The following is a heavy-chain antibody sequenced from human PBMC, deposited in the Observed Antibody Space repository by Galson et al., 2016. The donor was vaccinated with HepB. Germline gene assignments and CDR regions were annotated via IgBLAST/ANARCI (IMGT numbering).Heavy chain of an antibody. CDR1: GFTFSDYY. CDR3: VREEFYASGIK. CDR2: IGSSSPYT. Sequence: SLRLSCAASGFTFSDYYMSWIRQAPGKGLEWIAHIGSSSPYTDYADSVNGRFTISRDNAKNSLYLQMSSLRVEDTAVYYCVREEFYASGIKWGQGTLVIVSS. J-gene: IGHJ4*02. V-gene: IGHV3-11*06. D-gene: IGHD3-10*01.